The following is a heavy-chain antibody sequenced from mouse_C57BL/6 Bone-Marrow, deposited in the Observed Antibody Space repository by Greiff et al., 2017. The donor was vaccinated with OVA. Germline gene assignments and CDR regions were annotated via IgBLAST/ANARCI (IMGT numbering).Heavy chain of an antibody. CDR3: ARWLYSNPYFDY. V-gene: IGHV1-81*01. CDR1: GYTFTSYG. J-gene: IGHJ2*01. Sequence: VKLQESGAELARPGASVKLSCKASGYTFTSYGISWVKQRTGQGLEWIGEIYPRSGNTYYNEKFKGKATLTADKSSSTAYMELRSLTSEDSAVYFCARWLYSNPYFDYWGQGTTLTVSS. CDR2: IYPRSGNT. D-gene: IGHD2-3*01.